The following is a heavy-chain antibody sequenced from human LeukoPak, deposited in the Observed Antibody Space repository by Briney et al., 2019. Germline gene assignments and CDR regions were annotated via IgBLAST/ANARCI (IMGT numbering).Heavy chain of an antibody. CDR3: ARGASNYGSFWFAP. J-gene: IGHJ5*02. D-gene: IGHD4-11*01. CDR1: GGSINSADYY. V-gene: IGHV4-30-4*08. Sequence: PSQTLSLTCTVSGGSINSADYYWSWIRQPPGKGLEWIGYIYYTGSAYYNPSLKSRVTISVDTSKNQFSLKLNSVTAANTAVYYCARGASNYGSFWFAPWGQGTLVTVSS. CDR2: IYYTGSA.